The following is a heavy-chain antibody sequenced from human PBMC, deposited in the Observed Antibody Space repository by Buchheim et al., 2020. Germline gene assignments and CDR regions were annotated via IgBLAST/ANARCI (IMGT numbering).Heavy chain of an antibody. Sequence: QVQLQESGPGLVKPSETLSLTCTVSGGSISSYYWSWIRQPPGKGLEWIGYIYYSGSINYNPSLKSRVTISVDTSKNQFSLKLSSVTAADTAVYYCARAKPTIFGVVIGWFDPWGQGTL. CDR2: IYYSGSI. D-gene: IGHD3-3*01. CDR1: GGSISSYY. J-gene: IGHJ5*02. V-gene: IGHV4-59*01. CDR3: ARAKPTIFGVVIGWFDP.